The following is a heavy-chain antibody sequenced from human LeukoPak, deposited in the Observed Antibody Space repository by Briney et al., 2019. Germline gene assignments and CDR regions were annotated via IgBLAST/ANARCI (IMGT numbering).Heavy chain of an antibody. CDR3: AKDVSSGWNYFDY. D-gene: IGHD6-19*01. J-gene: IGHJ4*02. CDR2: ISCDGGST. Sequence: GGSLRLSCAASGFTFDDYTMHWVRQAPGKGLEWVSLISCDGGSTYYADSVKGRFTISRDNSKNSLYLQMNSLRTEDTALYYCAKDVSSGWNYFDYWGQGTLVTVSS. V-gene: IGHV3-43*01. CDR1: GFTFDDYT.